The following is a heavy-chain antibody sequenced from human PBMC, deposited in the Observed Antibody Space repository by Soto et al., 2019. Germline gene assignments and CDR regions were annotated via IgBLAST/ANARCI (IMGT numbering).Heavy chain of an antibody. CDR3: ARDLLDYYDSSRYFDY. CDR2: IIPIFGTA. J-gene: IGHJ4*02. CDR1: GGTFSSYA. Sequence: SVKVSCKASGGTFSSYAISWVLQAPGQGLEWMGGIIPIFGTANYAQKFQGRVTITADKSTSTAYMELSSLRSEDTAVYYCARDLLDYYDSSRYFDYWGQGTLVTVSS. D-gene: IGHD3-22*01. V-gene: IGHV1-69*06.